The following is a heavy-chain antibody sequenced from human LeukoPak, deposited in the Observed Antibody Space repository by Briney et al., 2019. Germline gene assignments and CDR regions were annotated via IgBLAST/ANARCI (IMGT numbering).Heavy chain of an antibody. D-gene: IGHD1-26*01. Sequence: GECLKISCKGSGYRFTSYWISWVRQMPGKGLEWMGRIDPSDSYPNYSPSFQGHVTISADKSFSTAYLQWSSLKASDTAMYYCARQGSTSAHDYWGQGTQVTVSS. CDR1: GYRFTSYW. V-gene: IGHV5-10-1*01. CDR2: IDPSDSYP. J-gene: IGHJ4*02. CDR3: ARQGSTSAHDY.